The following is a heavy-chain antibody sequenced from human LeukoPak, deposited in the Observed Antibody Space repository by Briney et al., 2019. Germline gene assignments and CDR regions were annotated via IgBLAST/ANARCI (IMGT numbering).Heavy chain of an antibody. CDR2: VYSGGNT. Sequence: PVRSLRLSCAASGFTVSTNYMSWVRQAPGKGLECVSVVYSGGNTYYADSVKGRFTISRDNSENTLYLQMNNLRAEDTAVYYCARGGSGNYYSPVYYFDYWGQGILVTVSS. D-gene: IGHD3-10*01. V-gene: IGHV3-53*01. CDR1: GFTVSTNY. CDR3: ARGGSGNYYSPVYYFDY. J-gene: IGHJ4*02.